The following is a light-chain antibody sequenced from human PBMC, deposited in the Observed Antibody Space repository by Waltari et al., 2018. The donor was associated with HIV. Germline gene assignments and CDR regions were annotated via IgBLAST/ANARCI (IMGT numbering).Light chain of an antibody. CDR3: QHYNNWPPMYT. V-gene: IGKV3-15*01. CDR2: GAS. Sequence: EIVMTQSPATLSVSPGERATLSCRASQSVSSNLAWYQQKPGQAPRLLISGASTRATGIPASFSGSGSGTEFTLTISSLQSEDFAVYYCQHYNNWPPMYTFGQGTKLEIK. J-gene: IGKJ2*01. CDR1: QSVSSN.